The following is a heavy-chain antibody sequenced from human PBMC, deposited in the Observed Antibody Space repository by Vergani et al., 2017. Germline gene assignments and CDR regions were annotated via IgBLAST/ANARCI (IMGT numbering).Heavy chain of an antibody. CDR3: ATAGRGSGSYDLYWYFDL. Sequence: QVQLVQSGAEVKKTGASVKVSCKVSGYTLTELSMHWVRQAPGKGLEWMGGFDPDDGETIYAQTFQCRVTMTEDTSTDTAYMELSSLRSEDTAVYYCATAGRGSGSYDLYWYFDLWGRGTLVTVSS. CDR2: FDPDDGET. D-gene: IGHD1-26*01. CDR1: GYTLTELS. V-gene: IGHV1-24*01. J-gene: IGHJ2*01.